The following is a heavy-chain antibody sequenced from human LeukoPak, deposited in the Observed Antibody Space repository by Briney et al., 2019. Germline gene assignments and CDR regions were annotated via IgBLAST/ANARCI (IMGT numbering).Heavy chain of an antibody. CDR1: GYTFTSYY. CDR3: ARGESGGYYVS. CDR2: INPSGGST. V-gene: IGHV1-46*01. Sequence: ASVKVSCKASGYTFTSYYMHWVRQAPGRGLEWMGMINPSGGSTSYAQKFQGRVTMTRDMSTSTVYMELSSLRSEDTAVYYCARGESGGYYVSWGQGTLVTVSS. J-gene: IGHJ5*02. D-gene: IGHD1-26*01.